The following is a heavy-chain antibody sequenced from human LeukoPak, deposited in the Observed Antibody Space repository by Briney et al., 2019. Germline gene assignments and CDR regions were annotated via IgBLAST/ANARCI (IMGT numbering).Heavy chain of an antibody. D-gene: IGHD6-13*01. V-gene: IGHV3-33*01. CDR3: TRDSAAAGDY. J-gene: IGHJ4*02. Sequence: GGSLRLSCAASGFMLSTHGMHWVRQAPGKGLEWVAGMWHDGTREDYADSVKGRFTISRDLSKNTLNLQMNSLRVEDTALYYCTRDSAAAGDYWGQGTQVTVSS. CDR2: MWHDGTRE. CDR1: GFMLSTHG.